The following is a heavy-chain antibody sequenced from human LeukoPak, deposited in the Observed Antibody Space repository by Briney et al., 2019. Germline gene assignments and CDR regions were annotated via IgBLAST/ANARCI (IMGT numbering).Heavy chain of an antibody. CDR1: GGSISPYY. CDR3: GRDGITISARGMDV. D-gene: IGHD3-10*01. CDR2: IYYSGST. V-gene: IGHV4-59*01. Sequence: SETLSLTCTVSGGSISPYYWSWIRQPPGKGLEWIGYIYYSGSTNYNPSLKSRVTISVDTSKNQFSLKLSSVTAADTAVYYCGRDGITISARGMDVWGQGTTVTVSS. J-gene: IGHJ6*02.